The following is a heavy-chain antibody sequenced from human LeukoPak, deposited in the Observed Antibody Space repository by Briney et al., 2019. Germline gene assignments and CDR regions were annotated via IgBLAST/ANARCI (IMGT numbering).Heavy chain of an antibody. V-gene: IGHV3-7*03. CDR1: GFTFSSNW. Sequence: GPLRLSCAASGFTFSSNWMSWVRQAPSRGLEWGANIKQDGSEKYYVDSVKGRFTISRDNSKNTLYLQMNSLRAEDTAVYYCATRRYWNDGFDYWGQGTLVTVSS. D-gene: IGHD1-1*01. J-gene: IGHJ4*02. CDR2: IKQDGSEK. CDR3: ATRRYWNDGFDY.